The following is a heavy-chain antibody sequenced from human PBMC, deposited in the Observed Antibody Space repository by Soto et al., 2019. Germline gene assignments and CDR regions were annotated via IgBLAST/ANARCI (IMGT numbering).Heavy chain of an antibody. CDR3: ANYQGIASRPRWFDP. D-gene: IGHD6-6*01. V-gene: IGHV3-23*01. CDR1: GFTFSNYA. J-gene: IGHJ5*02. Sequence: GGSLRLSCAASGFTFSNYAMSWVRRAPGKGLEWVSGISGSGATTYYADSVKGRFTISRDNSKNTLSLQMNSLRAEDTAVYYCANYQGIASRPRWFDPWGQGNLVTV. CDR2: ISGSGATT.